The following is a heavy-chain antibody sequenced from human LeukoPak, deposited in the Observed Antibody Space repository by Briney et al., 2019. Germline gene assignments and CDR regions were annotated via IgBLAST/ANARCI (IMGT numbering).Heavy chain of an antibody. J-gene: IGHJ3*02. CDR1: GGSISSGSYY. D-gene: IGHD3-16*01. Sequence: SETLSLTCTVSGGSISSGSYYWSWIRQPAGKGLEWIGRIYISGSTNYNPSLQSRVTISVDTSKHQFSLKLSSGTAADTAVYYCAREIWGAVWDSFDIWGQGTMVTASS. CDR3: AREIWGAVWDSFDI. CDR2: IYISGST. V-gene: IGHV4-61*02.